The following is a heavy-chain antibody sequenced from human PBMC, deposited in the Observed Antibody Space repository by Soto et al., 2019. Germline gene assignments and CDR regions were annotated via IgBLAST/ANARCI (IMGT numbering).Heavy chain of an antibody. D-gene: IGHD6-19*01. J-gene: IGHJ4*02. V-gene: IGHV3-30*03. CDR1: GFTFSSYG. Sequence: WGPLRHSCAASGFTFSSYGMHWVRQAPGKGLEWVAVISYDGSNKYYADSVKGRFTISRDNSKNTLYLQMNSLRAEDTAVYYCATRSSGWYFDYWGQGTLVTVSS. CDR3: ATRSSGWYFDY. CDR2: ISYDGSNK.